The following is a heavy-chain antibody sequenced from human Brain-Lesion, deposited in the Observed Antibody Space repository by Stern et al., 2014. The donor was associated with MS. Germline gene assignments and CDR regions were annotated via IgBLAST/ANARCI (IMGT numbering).Heavy chain of an antibody. J-gene: IGHJ4*02. CDR3: ARKTTAKN. Sequence: VQLVESGGGLVQPGGSLRLSCAGSGFTFSHYWMTWVRPAPGKGLEWVASINKDGSEKYYVDSLKGRFTISRDNAKNSLYLQMTSLRADDTAVYYCARKTTAKNWGRGTLVTVSS. D-gene: IGHD4-17*01. CDR2: INKDGSEK. V-gene: IGHV3-7*01. CDR1: GFTFSHYW.